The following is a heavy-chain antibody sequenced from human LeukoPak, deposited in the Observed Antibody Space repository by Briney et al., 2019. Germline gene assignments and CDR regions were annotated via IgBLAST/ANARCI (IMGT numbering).Heavy chain of an antibody. V-gene: IGHV3-23*01. Sequence: GGSLRLSCVASGFIFSSYWMSWVRQAPGKGLEWVSAISGSGGSTYYADSVKGRFTISRDNSKNTLYLQMNSLRAEDTAAYYCAKGRTWLQLPDYWGQGTLVTVSS. CDR1: GFIFSSYW. CDR2: ISGSGGST. CDR3: AKGRTWLQLPDY. D-gene: IGHD5-24*01. J-gene: IGHJ4*02.